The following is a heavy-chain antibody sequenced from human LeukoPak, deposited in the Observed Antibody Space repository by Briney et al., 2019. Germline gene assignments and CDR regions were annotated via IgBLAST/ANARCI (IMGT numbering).Heavy chain of an antibody. CDR1: GFTFRNFE. Sequence: GGSLTLSCAASGFTFRNFEMHCVREAPGKGLEGGSYISDSGSNIYYADSVEGRFTISRDNAKNSLFLPMNRLRGEATAVYFWARGYSSGSHFDSWGQGTLVTVSS. V-gene: IGHV3-48*03. D-gene: IGHD5-18*01. J-gene: IGHJ4*02. CDR2: ISDSGSNI. CDR3: ARGYSSGSHFDS.